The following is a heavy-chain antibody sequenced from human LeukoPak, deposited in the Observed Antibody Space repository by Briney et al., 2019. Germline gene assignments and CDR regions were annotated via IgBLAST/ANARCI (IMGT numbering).Heavy chain of an antibody. Sequence: GESLKISCKGSGYSFTSYWIGWVRQLPGKGLEWMGIIYPGDSDTSYSPSFQGQVTISADKSISTAYLQWSSLKASDTAMYYCARQDDSSGYYSGEDYWGQGTLVTVSS. CDR3: ARQDDSSGYYSGEDY. CDR2: IYPGDSDT. J-gene: IGHJ4*02. D-gene: IGHD3-22*01. V-gene: IGHV5-51*01. CDR1: GYSFTSYW.